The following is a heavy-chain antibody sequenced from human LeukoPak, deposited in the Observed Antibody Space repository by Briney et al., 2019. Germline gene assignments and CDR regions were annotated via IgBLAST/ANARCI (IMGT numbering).Heavy chain of an antibody. V-gene: IGHV3-23*01. Sequence: GSPRLSCAASGFTFSSYAMSWVRQAPGKGLEWVSAISGSGGSTYYADSVKGRFTISRDNSKNTLYLQMNSLRAEDTAVYYCAKHPYDILTGYYISYYFDYWGQGTLVTVSS. CDR3: AKHPYDILTGYYISYYFDY. D-gene: IGHD3-9*01. CDR2: ISGSGGST. J-gene: IGHJ4*02. CDR1: GFTFSSYA.